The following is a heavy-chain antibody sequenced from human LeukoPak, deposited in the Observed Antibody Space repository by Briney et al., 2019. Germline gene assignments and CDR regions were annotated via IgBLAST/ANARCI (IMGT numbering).Heavy chain of an antibody. Sequence: GRSLRLSCAASGFTFTSYAMHWVRQAPGKGLEWVAVISYDGSNKYYTDSVKGRFTISRDNSKNTLYLQMNSLRAEDTAVYYCTREAPGGGGDYWGQGTLVTVSS. CDR3: TREAPGGGGDY. V-gene: IGHV3-30-3*01. J-gene: IGHJ4*02. CDR2: ISYDGSNK. D-gene: IGHD3-10*01. CDR1: GFTFTSYA.